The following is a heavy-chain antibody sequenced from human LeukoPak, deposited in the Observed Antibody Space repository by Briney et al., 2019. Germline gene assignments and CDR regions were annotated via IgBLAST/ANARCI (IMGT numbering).Heavy chain of an antibody. CDR2: MNANRGTT. CDR1: GYTFTSYD. Sequence: ASVKVSCKASGYTFTSYDINWVRQAAGQGLEWMGWMNANRGTTDYAQKFQGRVTMTRNTSISTAYMKLSSLISEDTAVYYCTRGRSYYDSSGRQDYWGQGTLVTVSS. CDR3: TRGRSYYDSSGRQDY. D-gene: IGHD3-22*01. V-gene: IGHV1-8*01. J-gene: IGHJ4*02.